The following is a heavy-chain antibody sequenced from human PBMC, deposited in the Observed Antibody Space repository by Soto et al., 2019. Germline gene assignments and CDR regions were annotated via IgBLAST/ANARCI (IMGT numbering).Heavy chain of an antibody. Sequence: EVQLLESGGGLVQPGWSLRVSCAASGFTFSKYAMHWVRQAPGKGLEWVSAVSGSGGSTSYADSVKGRFTISRDNSKNTRYLQMNSLRAEDTAVYYCAKGSRERDFWSGYSGYYYMDVWGKGTTVTVSS. D-gene: IGHD3-3*01. V-gene: IGHV3-23*01. CDR1: GFTFSKYA. CDR3: AKGSRERDFWSGYSGYYYMDV. J-gene: IGHJ6*03. CDR2: VSGSGGST.